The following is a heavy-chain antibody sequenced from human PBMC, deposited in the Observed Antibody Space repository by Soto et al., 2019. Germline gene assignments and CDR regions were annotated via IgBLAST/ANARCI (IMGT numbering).Heavy chain of an antibody. D-gene: IGHD5-12*01. Sequence: QVQLVESGGGVVQPGRSLRLSCAASGVTFSRSAMHWVRQGPGKGLEWVAVISYDGNIKYYADSVKGRFNIARDNSKNTMYLQMSGLRPEDSAVYYCAKDRDSGYYLGTYYYNGADVWGQGTTVIVSS. CDR3: AKDRDSGYYLGTYYYNGADV. J-gene: IGHJ6*02. V-gene: IGHV3-30*18. CDR1: GVTFSRSA. CDR2: ISYDGNIK.